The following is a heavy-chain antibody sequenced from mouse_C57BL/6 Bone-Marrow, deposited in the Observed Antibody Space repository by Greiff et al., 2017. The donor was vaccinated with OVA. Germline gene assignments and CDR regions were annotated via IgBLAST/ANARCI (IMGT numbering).Heavy chain of an antibody. CDR3: ARNWGLTGRDD. V-gene: IGHV1-50*01. CDR2: IDPSDSYT. J-gene: IGHJ2*01. Sequence: QVQLQQPGAELVKPGASVKLSCKASGYTFTSYWIQWVKQRPGQGLEWIGEIDPSDSYTNYNQKFKGKATLTVDTSSSTAYMQLSSLTSEDSAVYYCARNWGLTGRDDWGQGTTLTVSS. CDR1: GYTFTSYW. D-gene: IGHD4-1*01.